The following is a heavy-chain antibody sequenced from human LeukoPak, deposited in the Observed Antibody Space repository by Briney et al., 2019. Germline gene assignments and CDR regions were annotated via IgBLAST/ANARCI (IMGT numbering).Heavy chain of an antibody. D-gene: IGHD3-22*01. CDR1: GYTFTGYY. CDR3: ARVLYDSSGYYPFYSDY. V-gene: IGHV1-2*02. CDR2: INPNSGGT. J-gene: IGHJ4*02. Sequence: ASVKVSCKASGYTFTGYYMHWVRQAPGQGLEWMGWINPNSGGTNYAQKFQGRVTMTRDTSISTAYMELSRLRSDDTAVYYCARVLYDSSGYYPFYSDYWGQGTLVTVSS.